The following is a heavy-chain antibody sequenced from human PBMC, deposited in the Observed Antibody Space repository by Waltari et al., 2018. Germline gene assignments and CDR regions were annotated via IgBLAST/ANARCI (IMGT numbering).Heavy chain of an antibody. CDR3: ARGTTVVTPEDY. CDR1: GYSISSGYY. CDR2: IYHSGRT. V-gene: IGHV4-38-2*02. D-gene: IGHD4-17*01. Sequence: QVQLQESGPGLVKPSETLSLTCTVSGYSISSGYYWGWIRQPPGKGLEWIGSIYHSGRTYYNPSLKGRVTISVDTSKNQFSLKLSSVTAADTAVYYCARGTTVVTPEDYWGQGTLVTVSS. J-gene: IGHJ4*02.